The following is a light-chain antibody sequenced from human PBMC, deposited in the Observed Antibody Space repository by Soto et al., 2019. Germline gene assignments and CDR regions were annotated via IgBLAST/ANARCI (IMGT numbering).Light chain of an antibody. CDR1: QDISNY. V-gene: IGKV1-33*01. Sequence: DIQMTQSPCSLSASVGDRVTITCQASQDISNYLNWYQQKLGKAPKLLIYDASNLETGVPSRFSGSGSGTDFTFTISSLQPEDIATYYCQQYSHLITFGQGTRLEVK. CDR2: DAS. J-gene: IGKJ5*01. CDR3: QQYSHLIT.